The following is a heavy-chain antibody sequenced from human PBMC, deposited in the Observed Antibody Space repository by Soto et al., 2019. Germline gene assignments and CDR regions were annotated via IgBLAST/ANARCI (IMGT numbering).Heavy chain of an antibody. Sequence: GASVKVSCKASGYNFSDYYIHWVRQAPGQGLEWLGWVSPKSGGTNYAQKFKGRVTMTRDTSSNTVYMDLSGLKSDDTAVFYCAREISGGGTLNWFDPWGQGTLVTVPS. J-gene: IGHJ5*02. CDR3: AREISGGGTLNWFDP. D-gene: IGHD2-8*02. CDR1: GYNFSDYY. V-gene: IGHV1-2*02. CDR2: VSPKSGGT.